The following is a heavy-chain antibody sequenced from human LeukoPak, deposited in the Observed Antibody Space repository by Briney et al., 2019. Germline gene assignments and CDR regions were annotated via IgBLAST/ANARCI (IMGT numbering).Heavy chain of an antibody. CDR1: GFSLSTTGMC. D-gene: IGHD1-26*01. J-gene: IGHJ4*02. CDR2: IDWDDDK. Sequence: SGPALVKPTQTLTLTCTFSGFSLSTTGMCVTWIRQPPGKALEWLARIDWDDDKYYNTSLKTRLTISKDTSKNQMVLTMTNMDPVDTATYYCARIRSTGSQSFDYWGQGTLVTVSS. V-gene: IGHV2-70*11. CDR3: ARIRSTGSQSFDY.